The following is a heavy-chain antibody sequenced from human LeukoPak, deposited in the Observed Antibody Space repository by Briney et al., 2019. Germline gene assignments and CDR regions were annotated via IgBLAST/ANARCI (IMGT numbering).Heavy chain of an antibody. CDR3: ARTNYYDSSGSAAFDY. V-gene: IGHV3-66*01. CDR2: IYSGGST. D-gene: IGHD3-22*01. Sequence: GGSLRLSCAASGFTVSSNYMSWVRQAPGKGLEWVSVIYSGGSTYYADSVKGRFTISRDNAKNSLYLQMNSLRAEDTAVYYCARTNYYDSSGSAAFDYWGQGTLVTVSS. CDR1: GFTVSSNY. J-gene: IGHJ4*02.